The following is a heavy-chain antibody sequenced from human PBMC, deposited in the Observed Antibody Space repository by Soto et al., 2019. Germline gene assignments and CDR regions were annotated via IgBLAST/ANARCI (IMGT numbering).Heavy chain of an antibody. CDR1: GFTFSSYS. CDR2: ISGSGQTT. V-gene: IGHV3-23*01. Sequence: EVQLLESGGGSVQPGGSLILSCAASGFTFSSYSLSWLRQAPGKGLEWVSGISGSGQTTHYRDSVKGRFTISRDNFRNNLYLQVNSLRAEDTPVYFCAKSRGDSWPTYFFDYGGQGALVPVSS. CDR3: AKSRGDSWPTYFFDY. J-gene: IGHJ4*02. D-gene: IGHD2-21*01.